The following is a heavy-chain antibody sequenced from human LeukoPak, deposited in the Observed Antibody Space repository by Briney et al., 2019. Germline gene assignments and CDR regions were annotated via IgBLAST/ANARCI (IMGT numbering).Heavy chain of an antibody. D-gene: IGHD3-3*01. V-gene: IGHV4-59*04. CDR3: ARSYNYDFWSGYFDY. Sequence: SETLSLTCTVSGDSINTYYWIWIRQPPGRGLEWIGYIYYSGSTYYNPSLKSRVTISVDTSKNQFSLKLSSVTAADTAVYYCARSYNYDFWSGYFDYWGQGTLVTVSS. CDR1: GDSINTYY. CDR2: IYYSGST. J-gene: IGHJ4*02.